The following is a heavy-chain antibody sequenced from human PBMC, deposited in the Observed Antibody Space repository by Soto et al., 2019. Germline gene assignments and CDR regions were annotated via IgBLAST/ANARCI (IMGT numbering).Heavy chain of an antibody. CDR3: ARPLTVGYSYGYFDY. Sequence: PSETLSLTCAVYGGSFSGYYWSWIRQPPGKGLEWIGEINHSGSTNYNPSLKSRVTISVDTSKNQFSLKLSSVTAADTSVYYCARPLTVGYSYGYFDYWGQGTLVTVSS. D-gene: IGHD5-18*01. J-gene: IGHJ4*02. CDR1: GGSFSGYY. V-gene: IGHV4-34*01. CDR2: INHSGST.